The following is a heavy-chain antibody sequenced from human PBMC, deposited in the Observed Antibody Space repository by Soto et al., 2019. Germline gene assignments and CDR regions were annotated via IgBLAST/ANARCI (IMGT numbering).Heavy chain of an antibody. J-gene: IGHJ5*02. D-gene: IGHD1-7*01. V-gene: IGHV4-31*03. CDR1: GGSISSGGYY. CDR2: IYYSGST. Sequence: QVQLQESGPGLVKPSQTLSLTCTVSGGSISSGGYYWSWIRQHPGKGLEWIGYIYYSGSTYYNPSLKRRVTISVDTSKNQFSLKLSSVTAADTAVYYCARGAILGITGTGGRGDNWFDPWGQGTLVTVSS. CDR3: ARGAILGITGTGGRGDNWFDP.